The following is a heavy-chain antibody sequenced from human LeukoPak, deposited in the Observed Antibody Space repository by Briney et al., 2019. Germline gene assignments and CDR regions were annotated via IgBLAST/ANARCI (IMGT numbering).Heavy chain of an antibody. D-gene: IGHD6-13*01. CDR1: GFTFSSYE. J-gene: IGHJ6*03. Sequence: GGSLRLSCAASGFTFSSYEMNWVRQAPGKGLEGVSYISSRGSTIYYADSVKGRFTISRDNAKNSLYLQMNSLRAEDTAVYYCARHSIAAAGLLYYYYYMDVWGKGTTVTVSS. CDR3: ARHSIAAAGLLYYYYYMDV. V-gene: IGHV3-48*03. CDR2: ISSRGSTI.